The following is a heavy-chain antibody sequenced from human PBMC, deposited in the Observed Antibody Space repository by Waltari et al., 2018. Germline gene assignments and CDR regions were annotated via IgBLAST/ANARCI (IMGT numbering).Heavy chain of an antibody. J-gene: IGHJ3*02. CDR2: ISSSSSYI. CDR3: ARDNGDAFDI. V-gene: IGHV3-21*01. Sequence: EVQMVESGGGLVKPGGSLRRSCTASGFTFSSYCMNWVRQAQGKGLEWVSSISSSSSYIYYADSVKGRFTISRDNAKNSLYLQMNSLRAEDTAVYYCARDNGDAFDIWGQGTMVTVSS. CDR1: GFTFSSYC.